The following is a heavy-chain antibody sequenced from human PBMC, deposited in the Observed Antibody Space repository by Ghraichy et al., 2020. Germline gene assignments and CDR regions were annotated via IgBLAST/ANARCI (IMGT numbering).Heavy chain of an antibody. J-gene: IGHJ4*02. V-gene: IGHV4-34*01. CDR2: INHSGST. Sequence: SETLSLTCAVYGGSFSGYYWSWNRQPPGKGLEWIGEINHSGSTNYNPSLKSRVTISVDTSKNQFSLKLSSVTAADTAVYYCARGDMNTAMVNYFDYWGQGTLVTVSS. D-gene: IGHD5-18*01. CDR3: ARGDMNTAMVNYFDY. CDR1: GGSFSGYY.